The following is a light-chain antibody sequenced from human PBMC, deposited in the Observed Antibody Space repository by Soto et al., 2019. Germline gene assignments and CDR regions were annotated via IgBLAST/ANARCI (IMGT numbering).Light chain of an antibody. Sequence: QSVLTQPASVSGSPGQSINISCTGTSSDVGGYNYVSWYQQHPGKAPKLMIYDVSNRPSGVSNRFSGSKSGNTASLTISGLQAEDEADYYCTSYTRTSSTTYVFGTGTKVTVL. J-gene: IGLJ1*01. V-gene: IGLV2-14*01. CDR3: TSYTRTSSTTYV. CDR2: DVS. CDR1: SSDVGGYNY.